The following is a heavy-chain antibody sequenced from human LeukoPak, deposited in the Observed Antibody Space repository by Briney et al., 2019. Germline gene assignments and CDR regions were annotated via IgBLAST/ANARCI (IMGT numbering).Heavy chain of an antibody. D-gene: IGHD4-17*01. Sequence: ASVKVSCKASGYTFTSYDINWVRQATGQGLEWMGWMNPNSGNTGYAQKFQGRVTMTRNTSISTAYMELSSQRSEDTAVYYCAREGYGDPYYYYGMDVWGQGTTVTVSS. CDR1: GYTFTSYD. CDR2: MNPNSGNT. V-gene: IGHV1-8*01. CDR3: AREGYGDPYYYYGMDV. J-gene: IGHJ6*02.